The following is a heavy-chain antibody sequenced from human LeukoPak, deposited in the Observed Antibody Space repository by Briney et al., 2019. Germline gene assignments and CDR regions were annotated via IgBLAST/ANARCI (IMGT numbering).Heavy chain of an antibody. CDR1: GFTVSSNY. D-gene: IGHD1-7*01. CDR3: ARDKANYGYFDY. V-gene: IGHV3-53*01. Sequence: PGGSLRLSCAASGFTVSSNYMSWVRQAPGKGLEWVSVIYSGGSTYYADSVKGRFTISRDNSRNTLYLQMNSLRAEDTAVYYCARDKANYGYFDYWGQGTLVTVSS. J-gene: IGHJ4*02. CDR2: IYSGGST.